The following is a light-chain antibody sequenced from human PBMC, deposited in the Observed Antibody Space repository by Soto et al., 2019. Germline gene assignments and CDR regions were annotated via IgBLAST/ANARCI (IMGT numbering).Light chain of an antibody. Sequence: DIQMTQSPSSLSASVGDRVTITCRASQGISNYLAWYQQKPGKVPKLLIYAASTLQSGVPSRFSGSGSGTDFTLTICSLQPEDAATDYGQKYNSAAHTVGGGTKVEIK. V-gene: IGKV1-27*01. CDR2: AAS. CDR1: QGISNY. J-gene: IGKJ4*01. CDR3: QKYNSAAHT.